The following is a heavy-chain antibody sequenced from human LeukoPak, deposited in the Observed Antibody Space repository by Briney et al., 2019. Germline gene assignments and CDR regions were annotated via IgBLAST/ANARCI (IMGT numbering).Heavy chain of an antibody. V-gene: IGHV3-23*01. J-gene: IGHJ4*02. CDR3: AKDGSVLLWFGELLDY. CDR1: GFTFSSYA. D-gene: IGHD3-10*01. Sequence: GGSLRLSCAASGFTFSSYAMSWVRQAPGKGLEWVSAISGSGGSTYYADSVKGRFAISRDNSKNTLYLQMNSLRAEDTAVYYCAKDGSVLLWFGELLDYWGQGTLVTASS. CDR2: ISGSGGST.